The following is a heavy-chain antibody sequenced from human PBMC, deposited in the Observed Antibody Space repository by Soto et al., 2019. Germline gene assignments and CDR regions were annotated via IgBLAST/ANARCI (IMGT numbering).Heavy chain of an antibody. CDR2: IYYSGST. J-gene: IGHJ2*01. Sequence: QVQLQESGPGLVKPSQTLSLTCTVSGGSISSGDYYWTWIRQPPGKGLEWIGSIYYSGSTYYNPSIKRRVTISVDTSKNQFSLKLSSVTAADTAVYYCASAMRPEMYWYFDLWGRGTLVTVSS. V-gene: IGHV4-30-4*01. CDR1: GGSISSGDYY. CDR3: ASAMRPEMYWYFDL.